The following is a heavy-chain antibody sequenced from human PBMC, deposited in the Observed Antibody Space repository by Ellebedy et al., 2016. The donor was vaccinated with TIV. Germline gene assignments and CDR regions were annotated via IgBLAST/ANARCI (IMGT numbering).Heavy chain of an antibody. J-gene: IGHJ6*02. CDR2: IYYTGSS. Sequence: SETLSLXXNVSGDSISGYYWSWIRQPPGKGMEWIGFIYYTGSSNYNPYLKSRVTISVDTSKNQISLNLSSVTAADTAVYYCTRVRGVIISDNFYYGMDVWGQGTTVTVSS. D-gene: IGHD3-10*01. CDR1: GDSISGYY. V-gene: IGHV4-59*01. CDR3: TRVRGVIISDNFYYGMDV.